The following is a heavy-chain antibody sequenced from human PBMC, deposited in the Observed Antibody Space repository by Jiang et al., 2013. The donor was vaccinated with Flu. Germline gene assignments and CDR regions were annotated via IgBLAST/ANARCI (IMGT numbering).Heavy chain of an antibody. CDR3: ARLPSTVVTPFDY. CDR1: GYSFSTYW. D-gene: IGHD4-23*01. J-gene: IGHJ4*02. Sequence: LRISCKGSGYSFSTYWITWVRQMPGKGLEWMGTIDPSDTYTNYSPSFQGHVTISADKSINTAYLQWSSLKASDTAIYYCARLPSTVVTPFDYWGQGTLVTVSS. CDR2: IDPSDTYT. V-gene: IGHV5-10-1*01.